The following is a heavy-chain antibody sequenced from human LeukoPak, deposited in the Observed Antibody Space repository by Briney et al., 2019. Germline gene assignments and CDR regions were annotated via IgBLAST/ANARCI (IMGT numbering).Heavy chain of an antibody. V-gene: IGHV3-23*01. CDR1: GFTFRNYA. J-gene: IGHJ4*02. Sequence: GGSLRLFCAASGFTFRNYAMSWVRQAPGKGLEWVSAISGNGGNTYYADSVKGRFTISRDNSNNTLYLQMNSLRAEDTAIYYCARRRDSSGWYFDSWGQGTLVAVSS. D-gene: IGHD6-19*01. CDR3: ARRRDSSGWYFDS. CDR2: ISGNGGNT.